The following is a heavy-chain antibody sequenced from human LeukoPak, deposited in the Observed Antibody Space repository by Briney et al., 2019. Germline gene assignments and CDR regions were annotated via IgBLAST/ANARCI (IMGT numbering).Heavy chain of an antibody. D-gene: IGHD3-10*01. CDR1: GGSISSYY. V-gene: IGHV4-59*01. J-gene: IGHJ4*02. Sequence: PSETLSLTCTVSGGSISSYYWSWIRQPPGKGLEWIGYIYYRGSTNYNPSLKSRVTISVDTSKNQFSLKLSSVTAADTAVYYCARTAGSGSYYPLDYWGQGTLVTVSS. CDR2: IYYRGST. CDR3: ARTAGSGSYYPLDY.